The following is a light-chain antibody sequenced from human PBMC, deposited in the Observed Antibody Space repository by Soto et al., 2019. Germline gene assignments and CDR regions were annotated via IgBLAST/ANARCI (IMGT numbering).Light chain of an antibody. CDR2: ENN. CDR1: SSNIGNNY. J-gene: IGLJ1*01. Sequence: QSVLTQPPSVSAAPGQTVTISCSGSSSNIGNNYVSWYQQLPGTAPKLLIYENNKRPSGIPDRFSGSKSGTSATLGITGLQTGDEADYYCGTWDSSLSAGIVFGTGTKVTVL. V-gene: IGLV1-51*02. CDR3: GTWDSSLSAGIV.